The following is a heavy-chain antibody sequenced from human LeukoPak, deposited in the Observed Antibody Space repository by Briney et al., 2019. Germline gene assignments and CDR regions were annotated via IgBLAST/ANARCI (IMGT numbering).Heavy chain of an antibody. CDR3: ARVRTIFGVGSNGVDY. CDR2: IYHSGKS. J-gene: IGHJ4*02. Sequence: SGTLSLTCAVSSDSISSSNWWSWVRQSPGKGLEWIGEIYHSGKSTYNPSLKSRVTISVDTSKNQFSLKLSSVTAANTAVYYCARVRTIFGVGSNGVDYWGQGTLVTVSS. D-gene: IGHD3-3*01. CDR1: SDSISSSNW. V-gene: IGHV4-4*02.